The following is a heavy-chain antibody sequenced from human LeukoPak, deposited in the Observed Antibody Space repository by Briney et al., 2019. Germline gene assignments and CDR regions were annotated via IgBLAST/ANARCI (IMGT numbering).Heavy chain of an antibody. CDR1: GGTFSSYA. CDR2: IIPIFGTA. CDR3: AKYALREIFFGDF. D-gene: IGHD3-3*01. V-gene: IGHV1-69*06. J-gene: IGHJ4*02. Sequence: ASVKVSCKASGGTFSSYAISWVRQAPGQGLEWMGGIIPIFGTANYAQKFQGRVTITADKSTSTAYMELSSLRSEDTAVYYCAKYALREIFFGDFWGQGTLVAVSS.